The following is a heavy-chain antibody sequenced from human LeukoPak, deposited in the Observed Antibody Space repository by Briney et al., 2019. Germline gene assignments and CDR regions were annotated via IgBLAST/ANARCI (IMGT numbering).Heavy chain of an antibody. V-gene: IGHV4-34*01. J-gene: IGHJ4*02. CDR2: INHSGST. CDR3: ARQRKGTVGATSLDY. CDR1: GGSFSGYY. D-gene: IGHD1-26*01. Sequence: SETLSLTCAVYGGSFSGYYWSWIRQPPGKGLEWIGEINHSGSTNYNPSLKSRVTISVDTSKNQFSLKLSSVTAADTAVYYCARQRKGTVGATSLDYRSQGTLVTVSS.